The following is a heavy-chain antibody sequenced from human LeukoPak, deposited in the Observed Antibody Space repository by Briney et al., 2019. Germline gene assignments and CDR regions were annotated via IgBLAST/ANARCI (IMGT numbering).Heavy chain of an antibody. CDR2: ISAYNGNT. D-gene: IGHD2-2*01. Sequence: ASVKVSCKASGYTFTSYGISWVRQAPGQGLEWMGWISAYNGNTNYAQKLQGRVTMTTDTSTSTAYMELRSLRSDDTAVYYCARDSEGYCSSTSCYKGYYYYMDVWAKGPRSPSP. CDR3: ARDSEGYCSSTSCYKGYYYYMDV. V-gene: IGHV1-18*01. J-gene: IGHJ6*03. CDR1: GYTFTSYG.